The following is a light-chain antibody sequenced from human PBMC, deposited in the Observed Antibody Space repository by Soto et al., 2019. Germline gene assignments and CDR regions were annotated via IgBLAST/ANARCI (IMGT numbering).Light chain of an antibody. Sequence: DIQMTQSPSSLSASVGDRVTITCRASQSISSYLNWYQQKPGKAPKLLIYAASILQSGVPSRFSGSGAGTDFTLTISRLQPEDFATYYCQHSYSTLWTFGQGTKVEIK. J-gene: IGKJ1*01. V-gene: IGKV1-39*01. CDR1: QSISSY. CDR3: QHSYSTLWT. CDR2: AAS.